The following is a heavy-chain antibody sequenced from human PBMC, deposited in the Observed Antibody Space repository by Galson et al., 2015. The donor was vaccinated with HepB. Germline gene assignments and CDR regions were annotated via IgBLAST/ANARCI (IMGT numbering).Heavy chain of an antibody. Sequence: SVKVSCKASGYTFTSYAMHWVRQAPGQRLEWMGWINAGNGNTKYSQKFQGRVTITRDTSASTAYMELSSLRSEDTAVYYCARDGPYDFWSGYRIWGQGTLVTVSS. CDR3: ARDGPYDFWSGYRI. CDR2: INAGNGNT. CDR1: GYTFTSYA. V-gene: IGHV1-3*01. D-gene: IGHD3-3*01. J-gene: IGHJ4*02.